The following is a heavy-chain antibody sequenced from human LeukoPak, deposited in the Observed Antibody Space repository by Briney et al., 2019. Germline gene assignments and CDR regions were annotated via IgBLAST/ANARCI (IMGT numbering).Heavy chain of an antibody. V-gene: IGHV3-66*01. D-gene: IGHD6-13*01. CDR2: IYSGGST. J-gene: IGHJ4*02. Sequence: GGSLRLSCAASGFTVSSNYMSWVRQAPGKGLEWVSVIYSGGSTYYADSVKGRFTISRDNSKNTLYLQMNSLRAEDTAVYYCARAPSYSSSWYVDYWGQGTLVTVSS. CDR3: ARAPSYSSSWYVDY. CDR1: GFTVSSNY.